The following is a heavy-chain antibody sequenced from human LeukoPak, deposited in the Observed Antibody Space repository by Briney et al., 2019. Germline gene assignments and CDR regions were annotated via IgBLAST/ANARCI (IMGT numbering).Heavy chain of an antibody. Sequence: SETLCLTCAVYGGSFSGYYWSWIRQPPGKGLEWIGEINHSGSTNYNPSLKSRVTISVDTSKNQFSLKLSSVTAADTAVYYCARAKLGYCSSTSCRNWFDPWGQGTLVTVSS. CDR2: INHSGST. CDR3: ARAKLGYCSSTSCRNWFDP. D-gene: IGHD2-2*01. V-gene: IGHV4-34*01. CDR1: GGSFSGYY. J-gene: IGHJ5*02.